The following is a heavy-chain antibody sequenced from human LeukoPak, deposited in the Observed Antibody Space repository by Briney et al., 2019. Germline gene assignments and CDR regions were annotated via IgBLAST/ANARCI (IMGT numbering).Heavy chain of an antibody. D-gene: IGHD2-2*02. CDR3: AKGGAGQYCPSSTCYNF. J-gene: IGHJ4*02. CDR2: ISSSSSYI. V-gene: IGHV3-21*01. Sequence: GGSLRLSCAASGFTFSSYSMNWVRQAPGKGLEWVSSISSSSSYIYYADSVKGRFTISRDNAKNSLYLQMNSLRAEDTAVYYCAKGGAGQYCPSSTCYNFWGQGTLVTVSS. CDR1: GFTFSSYS.